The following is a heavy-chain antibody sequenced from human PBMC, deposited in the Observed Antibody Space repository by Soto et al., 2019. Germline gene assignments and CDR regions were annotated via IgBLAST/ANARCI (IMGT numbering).Heavy chain of an antibody. J-gene: IGHJ6*02. CDR2: ISYDGSNK. Sequence: GGSLRLSCAASGFTFSSYAMHWVRQAPGKGLEWVAVISYDGSNKYYADSVKGRFTISRDNSKNTLYLQMNSLRAEDTAVYYCARGATVNGMDVWGQGTTVTVSS. CDR1: GFTFSSYA. D-gene: IGHD4-17*01. V-gene: IGHV3-30-3*01. CDR3: ARGATVNGMDV.